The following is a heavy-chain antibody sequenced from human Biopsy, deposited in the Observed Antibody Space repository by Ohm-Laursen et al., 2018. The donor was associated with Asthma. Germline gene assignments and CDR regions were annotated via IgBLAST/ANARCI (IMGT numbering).Heavy chain of an antibody. D-gene: IGHD3-22*01. Sequence: GASVNVSCNASGYTFTDYHMHWVRQAPGEGLEWLGRINPNNGGTHYAQKFQGRVTMTRDRSISTAYMETSSLTSDDTAVYYCARDALYDNSAYIGDAFDIWGQGAMVTVSS. V-gene: IGHV1-2*06. J-gene: IGHJ3*02. CDR2: INPNNGGT. CDR3: ARDALYDNSAYIGDAFDI. CDR1: GYTFTDYH.